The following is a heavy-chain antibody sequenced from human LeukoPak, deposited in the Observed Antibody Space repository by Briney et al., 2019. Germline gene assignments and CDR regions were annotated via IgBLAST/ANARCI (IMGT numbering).Heavy chain of an antibody. CDR1: GFTFSNYE. J-gene: IGHJ4*02. D-gene: IGHD1-26*01. V-gene: IGHV3-48*03. Sequence: PGGSLSLSCAASGFTFSNYEMNWVRQAPGEGLEWVSYISSGGSTIYYADSVKGRFTISRDNAKNSLYLQMNNLRADDTAVYYCTRDTDGSLDYWGQGILVTVAS. CDR3: TRDTDGSLDY. CDR2: ISSGGSTI.